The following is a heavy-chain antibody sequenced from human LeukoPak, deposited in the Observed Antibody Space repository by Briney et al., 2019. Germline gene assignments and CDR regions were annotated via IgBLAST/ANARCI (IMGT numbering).Heavy chain of an antibody. D-gene: IGHD3-22*01. CDR2: IYYSGST. Sequence: PSETLSLTCTVSGGSISSSSYYWGWIRQPPGKGLEWIGSIYYSGSTYYNPSLKSRVTISVDTSKNQFSLKLSSVTAADTAVYYCARATPNYYDSSGYYWYFDLCGRGTLVTVSS. J-gene: IGHJ2*01. V-gene: IGHV4-39*01. CDR3: ARATPNYYDSSGYYWYFDL. CDR1: GGSISSSSYY.